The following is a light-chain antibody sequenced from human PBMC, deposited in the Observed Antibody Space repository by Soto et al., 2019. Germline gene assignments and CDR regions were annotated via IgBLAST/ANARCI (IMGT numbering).Light chain of an antibody. Sequence: QAVVTQPASVSGSPGQSITISCTGTRRDVGGFNYVSWYQHHPGKAPKLIIFEVNNRPSGVSDRFSGSKSGNMASLTISGLQAEDEAVYYCSSYRGSRIPVFGGGTQLTVL. CDR2: EVN. CDR3: SSYRGSRIPV. V-gene: IGLV2-14*01. J-gene: IGLJ3*02. CDR1: RRDVGGFNY.